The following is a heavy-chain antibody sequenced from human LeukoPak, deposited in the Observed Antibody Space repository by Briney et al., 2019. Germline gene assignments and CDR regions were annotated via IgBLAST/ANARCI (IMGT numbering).Heavy chain of an antibody. J-gene: IGHJ3*02. CDR2: ISSSGSTI. V-gene: IGHV3-48*04. CDR3: ARTSSRNAFDI. CDR1: GFTFSSYS. D-gene: IGHD6-13*01. Sequence: GGSLRLSCAASGFTFSSYSMNWVRQAPGKGLEWVSYISSSGSTIYYADSVKGRFTISRDNAKNSLYLQMNSLRAEDTAVYYCARTSSRNAFDIWGQGTMVTVSS.